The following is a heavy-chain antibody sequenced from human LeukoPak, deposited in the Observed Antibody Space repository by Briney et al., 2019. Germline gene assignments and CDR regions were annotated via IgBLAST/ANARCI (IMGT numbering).Heavy chain of an antibody. CDR3: ARDRGAMDYNWFDP. Sequence: SETLSLTCTVSGGSISSYYWSWIRQPPGKGLECFGYIYYSGSTNYNPSLKSRVTISVDTSKNQFSLKLSSVTAADTAVYYCARDRGAMDYNWFDPWGQGTLVTVSS. V-gene: IGHV4-59*01. J-gene: IGHJ5*02. CDR1: GGSISSYY. D-gene: IGHD5-18*01. CDR2: IYYSGST.